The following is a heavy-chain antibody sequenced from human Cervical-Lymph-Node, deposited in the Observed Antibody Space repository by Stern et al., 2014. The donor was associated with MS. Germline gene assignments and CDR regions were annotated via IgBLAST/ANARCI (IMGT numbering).Heavy chain of an antibody. Sequence: EVQLVQSGAELIRPGESLKISCKGSGYKFSIYWNAWVCQMHGKGLERMGIIYHGDSEPRNIPSSQGQVTSTADKSTTTAYLQWSSLNASDTAMYFCARQTTAWASDVWGQGTLVTVSS. CDR1: GYKFSIYW. J-gene: IGHJ4*02. V-gene: IGHV5-51*01. CDR2: IYHGDSEP. D-gene: IGHD1-14*01. CDR3: ARQTTAWASDV.